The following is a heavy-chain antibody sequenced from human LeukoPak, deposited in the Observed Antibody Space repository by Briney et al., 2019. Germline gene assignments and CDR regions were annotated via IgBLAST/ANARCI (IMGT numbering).Heavy chain of an antibody. CDR3: ASAANGVCPPFGCLDY. CDR1: GGTFSSYA. V-gene: IGHV1-69*05. Sequence: GASVKVSCKASGGTFSSYAISWVRQAPGQGLEWMGGIIPIFGTANYAQKFQGRVTITTDESTSTAYMELSSLRSEDTAVYYCASAANGVCPPFGCLDYWGQGTLVTVSS. D-gene: IGHD2-8*01. J-gene: IGHJ4*02. CDR2: IIPIFGTA.